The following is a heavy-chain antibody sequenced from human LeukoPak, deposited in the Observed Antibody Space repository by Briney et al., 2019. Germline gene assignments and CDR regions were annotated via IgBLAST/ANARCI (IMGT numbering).Heavy chain of an antibody. CDR2: INHSGGT. J-gene: IGHJ4*02. V-gene: IGHV4-34*01. D-gene: IGHD2/OR15-2a*01. Sequence: PSETLSLTCAVYGGSFSGYYWSWIRQPPGKGLEWIGEINHSGGTNYNPSLKSRVTISVDTSKNEFSLKLSSVTAADTAVYYCARILSTGYPDYWGQGTLVTVSS. CDR3: ARILSTGYPDY. CDR1: GGSFSGYY.